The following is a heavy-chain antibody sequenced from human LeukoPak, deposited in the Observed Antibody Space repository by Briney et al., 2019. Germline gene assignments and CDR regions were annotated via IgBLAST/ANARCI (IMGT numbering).Heavy chain of an antibody. J-gene: IGHJ4*02. CDR2: MNPNTGNT. Sequence: GASVKDSCKASGYTFPRFDLNWVRQATGQGLEWMGWMNPNTGNTGYAQKFRGRVTMTRNNSIRAAYMELSSLSSEDTAVYYCARKFLGSRGYYFDYWGQGTLVTVSS. CDR1: GYTFPRFD. D-gene: IGHD3-10*01. CDR3: ARKFLGSRGYYFDY. V-gene: IGHV1-8*01.